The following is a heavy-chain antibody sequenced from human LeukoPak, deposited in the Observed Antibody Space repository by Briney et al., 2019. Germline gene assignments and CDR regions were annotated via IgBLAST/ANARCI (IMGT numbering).Heavy chain of an antibody. J-gene: IGHJ5*02. V-gene: IGHV5-51*01. CDR2: IYPGDSDT. D-gene: IGHD3-9*01. CDR1: GYSFTSYW. Sequence: GESLKISCKGSGYSFTSYWIGWVRQMPGKGLEWMGIIYPGDSDTRYSPSFQGQVTISADKSISTAYLQWSSLKASDTAMYYCARQRPYYDILTGYSSSARDPWFDPWGQGTLVTVSS. CDR3: ARQRPYYDILTGYSSSARDPWFDP.